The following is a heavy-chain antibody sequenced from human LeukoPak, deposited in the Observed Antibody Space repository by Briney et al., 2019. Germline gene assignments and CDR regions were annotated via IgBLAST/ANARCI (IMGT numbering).Heavy chain of an antibody. V-gene: IGHV1-2*06. CDR3: ASGIHTYSAYDYADY. D-gene: IGHD5-12*01. J-gene: IGHJ4*02. CDR2: INPNSGGT. Sequence: ASVKVSCKASGYTFIDYYIHWVRQAPGQGLEWMGRINPNSGGTNYAQKFQGGVTMTRDTSISTAYMELSRLRSDDTAVYYRASGIHTYSAYDYADYWGQGTLVTVSS. CDR1: GYTFIDYY.